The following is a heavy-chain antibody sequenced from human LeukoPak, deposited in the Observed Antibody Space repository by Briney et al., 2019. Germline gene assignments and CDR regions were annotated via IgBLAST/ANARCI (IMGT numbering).Heavy chain of an antibody. CDR1: GGSFSGYY. Sequence: TSETLSLTCAVYGGSFSGYYWSWIRQPPGKGLEWIGEINHSGSTNYNPSLKSRVTISVDTSKNQFSLKLSSVTAADMAVYYCARGEITMIVVATSCYFDYWGQGTLVTVSS. CDR3: ARGEITMIVVATSCYFDY. J-gene: IGHJ4*02. D-gene: IGHD3-22*01. CDR2: INHSGST. V-gene: IGHV4-34*01.